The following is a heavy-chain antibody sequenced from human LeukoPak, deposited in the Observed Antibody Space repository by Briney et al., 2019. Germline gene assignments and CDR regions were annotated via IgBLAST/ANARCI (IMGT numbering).Heavy chain of an antibody. CDR1: GFIFSNYA. CDR2: IDSTGAYT. D-gene: IGHD3-3*01. J-gene: IGHJ4*02. V-gene: IGHV3-23*01. CDR3: AKAPTYYDFWSGYAFDY. Sequence: GGSLRLSCAASGFIFSNYAMSWVRQAPGKGLEWVSAIDSTGAYTWYADSVKGRFTISKDSSKTILYLQMNSLRAEDTAVYYCAKAPTYYDFWSGYAFDYWGQGTLVTVSS.